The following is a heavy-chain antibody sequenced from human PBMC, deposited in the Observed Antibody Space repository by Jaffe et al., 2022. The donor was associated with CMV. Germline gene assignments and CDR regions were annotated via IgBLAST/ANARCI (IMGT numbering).Heavy chain of an antibody. CDR2: ISAYNGNT. Sequence: QVQLVQSGAEVKKPGASVKVSCKASGYTFTSYGISWVRQAPGQGLEWMGWISAYNGNTNYAQKLQGRVTMTTDTSTSTAYMELRSLRSDDTAVYYCARAEGAAQTYYDFWSGYYTGFPASTYHDYWGQGTLVTVSS. V-gene: IGHV1-18*04. J-gene: IGHJ4*02. CDR1: GYTFTSYG. D-gene: IGHD3-3*01. CDR3: ARAEGAAQTYYDFWSGYYTGFPASTYHDY.